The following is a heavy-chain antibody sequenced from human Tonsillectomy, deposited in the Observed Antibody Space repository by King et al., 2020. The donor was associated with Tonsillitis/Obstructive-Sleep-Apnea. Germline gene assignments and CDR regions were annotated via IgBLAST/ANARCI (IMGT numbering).Heavy chain of an antibody. CDR1: GGSISSRDYY. CDR3: ARHAHDRNSYYYIAA. D-gene: IGHD1-14*01. J-gene: IGHJ6*03. V-gene: IGHV4-39*01. Sequence: QLQESGPGLVKPSETLSLTCSVSGGSISSRDYYWGWIRQPPGKGLQWIASIYYNGDTYYNPSLKSRATISVDTSKNQFSLKLNSVTAADTSVYYCARHAHDRNSYYYIAAWGKGTTVTVSS. CDR2: IYYNGDT.